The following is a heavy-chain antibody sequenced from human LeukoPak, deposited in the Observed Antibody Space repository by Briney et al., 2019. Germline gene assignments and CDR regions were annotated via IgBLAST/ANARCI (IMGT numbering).Heavy chain of an antibody. J-gene: IGHJ3*02. V-gene: IGHV3-66*01. Sequence: GGSLRLSCAASGFTVSSNYMSWVRQAPGKGLEWVSVIYSGGSTYYADSVKGRFTISRDNSKNTLYLQMNSLRAEDTAVYYCAREIWGELPHDAFDIWGQGTMVTVSS. D-gene: IGHD3-16*01. CDR1: GFTVSSNY. CDR3: AREIWGELPHDAFDI. CDR2: IYSGGST.